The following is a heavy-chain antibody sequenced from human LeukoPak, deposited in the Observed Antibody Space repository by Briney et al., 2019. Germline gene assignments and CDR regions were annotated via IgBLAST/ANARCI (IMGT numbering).Heavy chain of an antibody. V-gene: IGHV3-21*01. CDR2: ISRSSTNI. CDR1: GFTFSSYS. Sequence: PGGSLRLSCAASGFTFSSYSMDWVRQAPGKGLEWVSSISRSSTNIHYTDSVKGRFTISTDNAKSSLYLQMDSLRAEGTAVYYCVRDGYYHDSSGFFHHFDYWGQGTLVAVSS. CDR3: VRDGYYHDSSGFFHHFDY. D-gene: IGHD3-22*01. J-gene: IGHJ4*02.